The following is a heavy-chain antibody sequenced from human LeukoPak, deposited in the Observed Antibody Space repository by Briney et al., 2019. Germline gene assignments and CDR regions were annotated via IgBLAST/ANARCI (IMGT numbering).Heavy chain of an antibody. D-gene: IGHD6-19*01. J-gene: IGHJ3*02. CDR1: GGSFSGYY. CDR2: VSTSGGGT. Sequence: ETLSLTCAVYGGSFSGYYWSWIRQPPGKGLEWVSGVSTSGGGTYYADSVKGRFTISRDNSKNTLYLQMNSLRAEDTAVYYCAKDGAVVGTMDAFDMWGQGTLVTVSS. CDR3: AKDGAVVGTMDAFDM. V-gene: IGHV3-23*01.